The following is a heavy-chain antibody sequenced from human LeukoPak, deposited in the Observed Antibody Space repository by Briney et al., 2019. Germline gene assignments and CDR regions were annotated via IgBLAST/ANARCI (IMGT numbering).Heavy chain of an antibody. CDR1: GFTFSSYA. CDR2: ISGSGGST. Sequence: TGGSQRLSCAASGFTFSSYAMSWVRQAPGKGLEWVSAISGSGGSTYYADSVKGRFTISGDNSKNTLYLQMNSLRAEDTAVYYCAKDRGYSGYPWGYFDYWGQGTLVTVSS. J-gene: IGHJ4*02. CDR3: AKDRGYSGYPWGYFDY. V-gene: IGHV3-23*01. D-gene: IGHD5-12*01.